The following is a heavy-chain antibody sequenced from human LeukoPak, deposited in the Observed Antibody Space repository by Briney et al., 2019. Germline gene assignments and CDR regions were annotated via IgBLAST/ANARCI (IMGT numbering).Heavy chain of an antibody. Sequence: ASVKVSCKASGYTFTSYAMHWVRQAPGQRLEWMGWINAGNGNTKYSRKFQGRVTITRDTSASTAYMELSSLRSEDTAVYYCARGSKSGWFGELLGGYFDYWGQGTLVTVSS. CDR1: GYTFTSYA. J-gene: IGHJ4*02. V-gene: IGHV1-3*01. CDR3: ARGSKSGWFGELLGGYFDY. CDR2: INAGNGNT. D-gene: IGHD3-10*01.